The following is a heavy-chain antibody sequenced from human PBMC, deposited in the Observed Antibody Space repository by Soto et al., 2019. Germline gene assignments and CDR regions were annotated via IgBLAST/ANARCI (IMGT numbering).Heavy chain of an antibody. CDR1: GGTFSSYA. CDR2: IIPIFGTA. CDR3: ASHGIADRQLYYFGIDA. J-gene: IGHJ6*02. D-gene: IGHD6-6*01. Sequence: SVKVSCKASGGTFSSYAISWVRQAPGQGLEWMGGIIPIFGTANYAQKFQGRVTITADESTSTAYMELSSLRSEDTAVYYCASHGIADRQLYYFGIDAWCHGITVTVAS. V-gene: IGHV1-69*13.